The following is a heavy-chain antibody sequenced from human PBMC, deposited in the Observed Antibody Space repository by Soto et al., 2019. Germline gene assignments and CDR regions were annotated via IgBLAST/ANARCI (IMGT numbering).Heavy chain of an antibody. CDR3: ARERCSSTSCRYGMNWLDP. CDR1: GYTFTSYG. D-gene: IGHD2-2*01. Sequence: ASVKVSCKASGYTFTSYGISWVRQAPGQGLEWMGWISAYNGNTNYAQKLQGRVTMTTDTSTSTAYMELRSLRSDDTAVYYCARERCSSTSCRYGMNWLDPWGQGTLVTVSS. V-gene: IGHV1-18*04. CDR2: ISAYNGNT. J-gene: IGHJ5*02.